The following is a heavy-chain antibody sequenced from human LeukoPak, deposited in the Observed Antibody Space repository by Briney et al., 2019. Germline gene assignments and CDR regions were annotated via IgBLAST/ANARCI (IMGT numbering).Heavy chain of an antibody. CDR2: INSDGSST. CDR3: AREMVVNPY. J-gene: IGHJ4*02. Sequence: PGGSLRLSCAASGFTFSSNWMHWVRQAPGKGLAWVSRINSDGSSTSYADSVKGRFTISRDNAKNTLYLQMNSLRAEDTAMYYCAREMVVNPYWGQGTLVTVSS. V-gene: IGHV3-74*01. D-gene: IGHD2-15*01. CDR1: GFTFSSNW.